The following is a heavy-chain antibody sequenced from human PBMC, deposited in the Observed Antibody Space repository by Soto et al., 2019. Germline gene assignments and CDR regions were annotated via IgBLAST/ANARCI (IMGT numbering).Heavy chain of an antibody. J-gene: IGHJ4*02. CDR3: ARPLPRYIVGLTMYFDY. V-gene: IGHV1-46*01. CDR2: ITPSDGSR. D-gene: IGHD1-26*01. CDR1: GYTFTSYY. Sequence: QVQLVQSGAEVRKPGASVKVSCKASGYTFTSYYLHWVRQAPGQGLEWMGMITPSDGSRTYAQEFQGRVAMTRDTSTSTVYMDMSSLRSEDTAVYYCARPLPRYIVGLTMYFDYWGQGTLVTVSS.